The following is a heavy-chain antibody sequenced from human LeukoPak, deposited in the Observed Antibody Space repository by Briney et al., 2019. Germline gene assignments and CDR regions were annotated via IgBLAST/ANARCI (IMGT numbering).Heavy chain of an antibody. Sequence: GMSLRLSCAASGFTFSRYAMHWVRQAPGKGLEWVAVIWYDGSNQYYVDSVKGRFTISRDNSKKMLYLQMNSLRAKDTAVYYCARDWYYDSSGYLPYWGQGTLVIVSS. CDR1: GFTFSRYA. J-gene: IGHJ4*02. D-gene: IGHD3-22*01. CDR3: ARDWYYDSSGYLPY. CDR2: IWYDGSNQ. V-gene: IGHV3-33*01.